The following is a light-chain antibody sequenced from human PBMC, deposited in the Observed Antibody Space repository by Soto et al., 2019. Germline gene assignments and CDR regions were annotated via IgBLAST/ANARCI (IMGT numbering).Light chain of an antibody. CDR3: SSYTSSSTRV. J-gene: IGLJ1*01. CDR2: EVS. Sequence: QSVLTQPASVSGSPGQSITISCTGTSSDVGGYNYVSWYQQHPGKAPKVMIYEVSNRPSGVSDRLSGSKSGNTASLTISGLQAEDEADYYCSSYTSSSTRVFGTGTKVTVL. CDR1: SSDVGGYNY. V-gene: IGLV2-14*01.